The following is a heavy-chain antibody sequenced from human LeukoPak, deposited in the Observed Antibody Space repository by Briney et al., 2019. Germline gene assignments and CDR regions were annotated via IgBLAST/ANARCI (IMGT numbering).Heavy chain of an antibody. D-gene: IGHD3-22*01. J-gene: IGHJ4*02. CDR1: GYTFSSYS. CDR2: ISARSNYI. Sequence: GGSLRLSCAASGYTFSSYSINWVRQAPGKGLEWVSSISARSNYIYYADSVRGRFRISRDDARDSQYLQMNSLRAEDTAVYYCVRLRRNSDTSGFYYYYDFWGQGTLVTVSS. CDR3: VRLRRNSDTSGFYYYYDF. V-gene: IGHV3-21*01.